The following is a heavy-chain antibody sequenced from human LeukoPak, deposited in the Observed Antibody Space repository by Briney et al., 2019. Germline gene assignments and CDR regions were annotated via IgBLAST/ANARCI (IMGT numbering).Heavy chain of an antibody. CDR2: ISSSSSYI. Sequence: GSLRLSCAASGFTFSSYSMNWVRQAPGKGLEWVSSISSSSSYIYYADSVKGRFTISRDNAKNSLYLQMNSLRAEDTAVYYCARDLFSSSWSYYYYYGMDVWGQGTTVTVSS. CDR3: ARDLFSSSWSYYYYYGMDV. J-gene: IGHJ6*02. V-gene: IGHV3-21*01. D-gene: IGHD6-13*01. CDR1: GFTFSSYS.